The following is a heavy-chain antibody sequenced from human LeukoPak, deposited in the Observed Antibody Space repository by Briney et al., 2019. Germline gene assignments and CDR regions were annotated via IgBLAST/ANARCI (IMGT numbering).Heavy chain of an antibody. J-gene: IGHJ6*02. Sequence: AGGSLRLSCAASGVTFSSYGMNWIRKAPGKGLDWVSSISSSSSYIYYADSVKGRFPISRDDAKNSLYVQMNSVRAEDTAVYYCARGIFVVVIIRGPYYGMDVWGQGTTVTVSS. V-gene: IGHV3-21*01. CDR1: GVTFSSYG. CDR2: ISSSSSYI. CDR3: ARGIFVVVIIRGPYYGMDV. D-gene: IGHD3-3*01.